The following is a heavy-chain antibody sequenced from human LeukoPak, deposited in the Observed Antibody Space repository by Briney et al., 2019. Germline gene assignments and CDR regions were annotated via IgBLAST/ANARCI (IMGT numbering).Heavy chain of an antibody. Sequence: GGSLRLSCAASGFTFSDYYMSWIRQAPGKGLEWVANIKQDGSEKYYVDSVKGRFTISRDNAKNSLYLQMNGLRAEDTAVYYCARGLVVGPSAHSAIFDYWGQGTLVTVSS. CDR3: ARGLVVGPSAHSAIFDY. D-gene: IGHD2-2*01. CDR1: GFTFSDYY. J-gene: IGHJ4*02. CDR2: IKQDGSEK. V-gene: IGHV3-7*01.